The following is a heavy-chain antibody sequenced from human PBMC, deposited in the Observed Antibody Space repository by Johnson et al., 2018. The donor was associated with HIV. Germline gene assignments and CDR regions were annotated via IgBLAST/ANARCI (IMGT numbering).Heavy chain of an antibody. J-gene: IGHJ3*02. CDR2: IYSGGST. CDR3: VRGLLWFGELLEAFDI. V-gene: IGHV3-53*01. CDR1: GFTVSSNY. D-gene: IGHD3-10*01. Sequence: VQLVESGGGLIQPGGSLRLSCAASGFTVSSNYMSWVRQAPGKGLVWVSIIYSGGSTYYADSVRGRFTIPRDNSKNTLYLQMTSLRAEDTSVYYCVRGLLWFGELLEAFDIWGQGTMVTVSS.